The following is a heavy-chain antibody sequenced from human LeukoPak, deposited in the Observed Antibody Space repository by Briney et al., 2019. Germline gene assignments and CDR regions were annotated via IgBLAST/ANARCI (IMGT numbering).Heavy chain of an antibody. CDR3: ARSRTTMIRGSPNWSFDY. J-gene: IGHJ4*02. D-gene: IGHD3-10*01. CDR1: GGSINKYY. CDR2: NYYTGST. V-gene: IGHV4-59*01. Sequence: KPSETPAPTCIVSGGSINKYYWSWIRQPPGKGLGWIGYNYYTGSTNYNPSLKSRVIISVDTSKNQFSLRLSSVTAADTADYYCARSRTTMIRGSPNWSFDYWGQGILVTASS.